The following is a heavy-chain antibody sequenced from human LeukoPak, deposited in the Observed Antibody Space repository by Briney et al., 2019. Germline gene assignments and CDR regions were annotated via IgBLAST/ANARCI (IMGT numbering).Heavy chain of an antibody. V-gene: IGHV3-23*01. CDR1: GFTFSSYA. D-gene: IGHD3-9*01. CDR3: AKGGSPFDFDSAFDY. CDR2: ISGSGGST. J-gene: IGHJ4*02. Sequence: PGGSLRLSCAASGFTFSSYAMSWVRQAPGKGLEWVSAISGSGGSTYYADSVKGRFTIFRDNSKNTLYLQMNSLRAEDTAVYYCAKGGSPFDFDSAFDYWGQGTLVTVSS.